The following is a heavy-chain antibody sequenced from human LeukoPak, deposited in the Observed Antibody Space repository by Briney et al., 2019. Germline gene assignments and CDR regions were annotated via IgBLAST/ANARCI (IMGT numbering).Heavy chain of an antibody. CDR2: TNPYNGNT. D-gene: IGHD3-16*01. CDR3: ARQDASQSFDP. V-gene: IGHV1-2*02. J-gene: IGHJ5*02. CDR1: GYXXIAXY. Sequence: ASVKVSCEASGYXXIAXYXXXXXXXXGQXXXXXGXTNPYNGNTXYAQKFQGRVTMTRDMSSNTAHMEVTNLDDTAVYXCARQDASQSFDPWGQGSLVTVS.